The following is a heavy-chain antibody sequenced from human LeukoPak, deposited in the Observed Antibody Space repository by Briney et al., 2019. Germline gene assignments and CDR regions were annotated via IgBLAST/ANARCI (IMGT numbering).Heavy chain of an antibody. J-gene: IGHJ4*02. CDR2: ISYDGSNK. V-gene: IGHV3-30*18. Sequence: PGGSLRLSCAASGFTLSSYGMHWVRQAPGKGLEWVAVISYDGSNKYYADSVKGRFTISRDNSKNTLYLQMNSLRAEDMAVYYCAKGGYPDYWGQGTLVTVSS. CDR3: AKGGYPDY. D-gene: IGHD5-12*01. CDR1: GFTLSSYG.